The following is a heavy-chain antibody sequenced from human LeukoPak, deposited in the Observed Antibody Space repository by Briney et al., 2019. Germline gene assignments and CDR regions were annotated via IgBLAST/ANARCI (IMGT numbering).Heavy chain of an antibody. J-gene: IGHJ4*02. D-gene: IGHD6-13*01. CDR2: ISGGGGST. CDR1: GFTFARHA. Sequence: GGSLRLSCAGSGFTFARHALTWVRQAPGMGLEWVSTISGGGGSTHYADSVKGRFTISRDNSKDTVFLQMNNLRAEDTAIYYCARGGGSCTSNSCSDYFDYWGQGTLVTVSP. V-gene: IGHV3-23*01. CDR3: ARGGGSCTSNSCSDYFDY.